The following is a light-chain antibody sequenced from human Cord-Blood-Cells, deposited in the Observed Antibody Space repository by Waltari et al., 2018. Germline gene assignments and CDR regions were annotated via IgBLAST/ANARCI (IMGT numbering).Light chain of an antibody. CDR2: DVS. V-gene: IGLV2-14*01. CDR3: SSYTSSSTYV. CDR1: SSDVGGYHY. Sequence: QSALTQPASVSGSPGQSITISCTGTSSDVGGYHYVSWYQQHPGKAPKLMIYDVSKQPSGVSNRFSGSKSGNTASLTISGLQAEDEADYYCSSYTSSSTYVFGTGTKVTVL. J-gene: IGLJ1*01.